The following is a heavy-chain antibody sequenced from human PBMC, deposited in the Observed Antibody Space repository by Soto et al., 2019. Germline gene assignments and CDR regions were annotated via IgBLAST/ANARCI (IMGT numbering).Heavy chain of an antibody. CDR2: IYLGDSDT. Sequence: PGESLKISCKCSGYSFTSYLIGWVRQMPGKGLEWMGIIYLGDSDTRYSPSFQGQVTISADKSISTAYLQWSSLKASDTAMYYCARQTYCSSTSCYTVDSWGQGTLVTVSS. CDR1: GYSFTSYL. D-gene: IGHD2-2*02. J-gene: IGHJ4*02. V-gene: IGHV5-51*01. CDR3: ARQTYCSSTSCYTVDS.